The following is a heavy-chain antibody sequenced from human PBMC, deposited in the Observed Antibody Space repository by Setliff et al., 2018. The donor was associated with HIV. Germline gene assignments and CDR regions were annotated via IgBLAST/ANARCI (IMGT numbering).Heavy chain of an antibody. V-gene: IGHV3-7*05. Sequence: PGGSLRLSCAVYGFTFRKYWMSWVRQAPGKGLEWVATIKQDGSEKYYVDSVKGRFTISRDNAKNSLYLQMNSLRAEDTAVYYCASHFGYCSSTSCEGYWGQGALVTVSS. J-gene: IGHJ4*02. CDR1: GFTFRKYW. CDR2: IKQDGSEK. CDR3: ASHFGYCSSTSCEGY. D-gene: IGHD2-2*01.